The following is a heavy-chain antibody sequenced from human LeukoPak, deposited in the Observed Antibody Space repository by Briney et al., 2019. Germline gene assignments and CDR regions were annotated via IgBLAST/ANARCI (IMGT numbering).Heavy chain of an antibody. V-gene: IGHV4-39*01. CDR3: ARLYGP. CDR1: GGSISGSSYY. D-gene: IGHD3-10*01. Sequence: SETLSLTCTVSGGSISGSSYYWGWIRQPPGKGLEWIGSIYYSGSTYYNPSLKSRVTISVDTSKNQFSLKLNSVTATDTAVYYCARLYGPWGQGTLVTVSS. J-gene: IGHJ4*02. CDR2: IYYSGST.